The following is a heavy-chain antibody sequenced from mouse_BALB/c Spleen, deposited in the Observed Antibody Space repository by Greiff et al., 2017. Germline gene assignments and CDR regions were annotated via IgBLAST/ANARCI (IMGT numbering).Heavy chain of an antibody. Sequence: EVQLHQSGPELVKPGASVKIPCKASGYTFTDYNMDWVKQSHGKSLEWIGDINPNNGGTIYNQKFKGKATLTVDKSSSTAYMELRSLTSEDTAVYYCARRSSDLLPFAYWGQGTLVTVSA. V-gene: IGHV1-18*01. D-gene: IGHD2-1*01. CDR2: INPNNGGT. CDR3: ARRSSDLLPFAY. CDR1: GYTFTDYN. J-gene: IGHJ3*01.